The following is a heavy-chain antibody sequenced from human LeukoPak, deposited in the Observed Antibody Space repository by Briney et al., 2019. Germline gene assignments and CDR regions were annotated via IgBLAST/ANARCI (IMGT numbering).Heavy chain of an antibody. CDR3: ARAGNHYGDYVDY. V-gene: IGHV3-11*01. Sequence: AGSLRLSCAASGFTFSDYYMSWIRQAPGKGLEWVSYISSSGSTIYYADSVKGRFTISRDNAKNSLYLQMNSLRAKDTAVYYCARAGNHYGDYVDYWGQGTLVTVSS. CDR1: GFTFSDYY. CDR2: ISSSGSTI. D-gene: IGHD4-17*01. J-gene: IGHJ4*02.